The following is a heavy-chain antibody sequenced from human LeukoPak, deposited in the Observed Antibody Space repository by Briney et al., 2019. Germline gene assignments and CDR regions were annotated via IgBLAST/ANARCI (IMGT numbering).Heavy chain of an antibody. Sequence: SETLSLTCTVSGGSISSSSYYWGWIRQPPGKGLEWIGSIYYSGSTYYNPSLKRRLTISVDTSKNQFSLKLSSVTAADTAVYYCARPEAANYYYGMDVWGQGTTVTVSS. CDR1: GGSISSSSYY. V-gene: IGHV4-39*01. J-gene: IGHJ6*02. CDR2: IYYSGST. CDR3: ARPEAANYYYGMDV.